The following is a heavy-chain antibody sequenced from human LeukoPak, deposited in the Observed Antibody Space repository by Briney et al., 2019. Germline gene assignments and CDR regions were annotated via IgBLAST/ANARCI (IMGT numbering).Heavy chain of an antibody. V-gene: IGHV4-59*01. CDR2: IYYSGST. J-gene: IGHJ5*02. CDR3: ARARIAAAGTGDWFDP. D-gene: IGHD6-13*01. CDR1: GGSISSYY. Sequence: PSETLSLTCTVSGGSISSYYWSWIRQPPVKGLEWIGYIYYSGSTNYNPSLKSRVTISVDTSKNQFSLKLSSVTAADTAVYYCARARIAAAGTGDWFDPWGQRTLVTLSS.